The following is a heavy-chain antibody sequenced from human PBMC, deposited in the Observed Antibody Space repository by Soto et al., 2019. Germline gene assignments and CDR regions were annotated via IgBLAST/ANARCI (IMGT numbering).Heavy chain of an antibody. CDR3: AREAAVTTALGWFDP. CDR2: IYYSGST. Sequence: QVQLQESGPGLVKPSETLSLTCTVSGGSISSYYWSWIRQPPGKGLEWIGYIYYSGSTNYNPSLKSRVTISVDTSKNQFSLKLSSVTAADTAVYYCAREAAVTTALGWFDPWGQGTLVTVSS. CDR1: GGSISSYY. J-gene: IGHJ5*02. D-gene: IGHD4-17*01. V-gene: IGHV4-59*01.